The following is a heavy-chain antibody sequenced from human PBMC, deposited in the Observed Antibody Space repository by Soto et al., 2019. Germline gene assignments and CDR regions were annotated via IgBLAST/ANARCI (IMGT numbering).Heavy chain of an antibody. CDR1: SDSIAGENW. D-gene: IGHD6-19*01. J-gene: IGHJ4*02. V-gene: IGHV4-4*02. CDR3: ARVFSSGSGWMYYFDF. Sequence: QVQLQESGPGLVKPSETLSLTCTVSSDSIAGENWWSWVRQPPGLGLDGIGEVFHTGGTNYNPSLKSRVTMEVDKSKNQFSLKLISATAADTAVYYCARVFSSGSGWMYYFDFWGQGTLVSVSS. CDR2: VFHTGGT.